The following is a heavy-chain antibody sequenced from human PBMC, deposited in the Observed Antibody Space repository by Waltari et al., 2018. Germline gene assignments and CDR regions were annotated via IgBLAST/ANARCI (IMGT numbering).Heavy chain of an antibody. CDR3: VKGGYIISDY. CDR2: IASGSDDI. Sequence: EVQLVESGGGLVKPGGSLTLSCEASGFTFNSVSMTWVRQAPGKGLEWLATIASGSDDICDAVSVRGRFTISRDNARSTVNLRMNSLRTEDTAVYYCVKGGYIISDYWGQGIQVIVSS. V-gene: IGHV3-21*02. CDR1: GFTFNSVS. D-gene: IGHD3-22*01. J-gene: IGHJ4*02.